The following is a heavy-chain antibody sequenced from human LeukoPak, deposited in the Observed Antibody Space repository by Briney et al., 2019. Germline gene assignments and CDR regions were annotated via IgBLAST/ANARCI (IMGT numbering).Heavy chain of an antibody. CDR3: ARASSGYLAYYYYGMDV. Sequence: ASVKVSCKASGYTFTSYDINWVRQATGQGLEWMGWMNPNSGNTRYAQKFQGRVTMTRNTSISTAYMELSSLRSEDTAVYYCARASSGYLAYYYYGMDVWGQGTTVTVSS. CDR1: GYTFTSYD. V-gene: IGHV1-8*01. CDR2: MNPNSGNT. J-gene: IGHJ6*02. D-gene: IGHD5-12*01.